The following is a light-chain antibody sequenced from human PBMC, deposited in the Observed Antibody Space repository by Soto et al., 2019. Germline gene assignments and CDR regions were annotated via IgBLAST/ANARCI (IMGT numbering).Light chain of an antibody. V-gene: IGKV3-11*01. CDR3: QQRSNWPLT. Sequence: EIVLTQSPATLSLSPGERATLSCRASQSVNTYLAWYQQRPGQAPRLLMYDASNRATGIPARFSGRGSGTDFTLTIGSLEPEDFAVYYCQQRSNWPLTFGAGTKVEIK. CDR1: QSVNTY. J-gene: IGKJ4*01. CDR2: DAS.